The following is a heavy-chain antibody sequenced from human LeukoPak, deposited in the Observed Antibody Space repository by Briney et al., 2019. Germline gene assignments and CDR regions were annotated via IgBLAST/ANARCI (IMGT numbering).Heavy chain of an antibody. Sequence: GGSLRLSCAASGFTFSSYGMHWVRQAPGKGLEWVAFIRYDGSNKYYADSVKGRFTISRDNSKNTLYLQMNSLRAEDTAVYYCAKDRLEYYYDSSGYYPGSWFDLWGRGTLVTVSS. D-gene: IGHD3-22*01. CDR1: GFTFSSYG. J-gene: IGHJ2*01. V-gene: IGHV3-30*02. CDR2: IRYDGSNK. CDR3: AKDRLEYYYDSSGYYPGSWFDL.